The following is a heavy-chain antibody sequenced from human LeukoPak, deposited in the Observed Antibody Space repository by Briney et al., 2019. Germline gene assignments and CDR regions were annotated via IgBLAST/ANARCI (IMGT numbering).Heavy chain of an antibody. J-gene: IGHJ6*03. CDR2: ISAYNGST. CDR1: GYTFTIYG. Sequence: PSVKVSCKASGYTFTIYGISWVRQAPGQGLEWMGWISAYNGSTNYAQKLQGRVTMTTDTSTSTAYMELRSLRSDDTAVYYCAREGSFQGWFGDNYMDVWGKGTTVTISS. D-gene: IGHD3-10*01. V-gene: IGHV1-18*01. CDR3: AREGSFQGWFGDNYMDV.